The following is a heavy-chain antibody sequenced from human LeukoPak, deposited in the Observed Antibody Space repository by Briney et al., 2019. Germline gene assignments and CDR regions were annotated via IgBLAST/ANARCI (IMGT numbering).Heavy chain of an antibody. V-gene: IGHV4-39*01. J-gene: IGHJ4*02. Sequence: PSETLSLTCTVSGGSISSSSYYWGWIRQPPGKGLEWIGSIYYSGSTYYNPSLKSRDAISVDTSKNQFSLKLSSVTAADTAVYYCASYSGDYGSYYFDYWGQGTLVTVSS. CDR3: ASYSGDYGSYYFDY. CDR1: GGSISSSSYY. CDR2: IYYSGST. D-gene: IGHD4-17*01.